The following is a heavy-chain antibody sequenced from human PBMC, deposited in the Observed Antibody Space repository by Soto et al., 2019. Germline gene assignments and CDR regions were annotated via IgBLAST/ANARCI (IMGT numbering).Heavy chain of an antibody. CDR1: GFTFSSYA. J-gene: IGHJ5*02. Sequence: PGGSLRLSCAASGFTFSSYAMSWVRQAPGKGLEWVSAISGSGGSTYYADSVKGRFTISRDNSKNTLYLQMNSLRAEDTAVYYCAKDGYSSSWYNWFDPWGQGTLATVSS. D-gene: IGHD6-13*01. V-gene: IGHV3-23*01. CDR3: AKDGYSSSWYNWFDP. CDR2: ISGSGGST.